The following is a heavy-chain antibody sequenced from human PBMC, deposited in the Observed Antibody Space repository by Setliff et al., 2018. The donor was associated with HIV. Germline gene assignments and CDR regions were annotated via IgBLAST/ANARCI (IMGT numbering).Heavy chain of an antibody. Sequence: GASVKVSCKASGYTFTGYYMHWVRQAPGQGLEWMGWINPNSGGTNYAQKFQGRVTMTRDTSISTAYMELSRLRSDDTAVYYCARDPTGVRIRGYYDFWSQGTLVTVSS. J-gene: IGHJ4*02. CDR2: INPNSGGT. CDR3: ARDPTGVRIRGYYDF. V-gene: IGHV1-2*02. D-gene: IGHD3-10*01. CDR1: GYTFTGYY.